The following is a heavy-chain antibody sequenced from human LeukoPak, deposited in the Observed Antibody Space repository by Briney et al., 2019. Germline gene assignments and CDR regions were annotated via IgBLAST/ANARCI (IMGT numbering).Heavy chain of an antibody. D-gene: IGHD4-17*01. CDR2: ISYDGSNK. CDR3: ARDRGNYGDYHNWFDP. V-gene: IGHV3-30*04. CDR1: GFTFSSYA. J-gene: IGHJ5*02. Sequence: QAGGSLRLSCAASGFTFSSYAMHWVRQAPGKGLEWVAVISYDGSNKYYADSVKGRFTISRDNSKNTLYLQMNSLRAEDTAVYYCARDRGNYGDYHNWFDPWGQGTLVTVSS.